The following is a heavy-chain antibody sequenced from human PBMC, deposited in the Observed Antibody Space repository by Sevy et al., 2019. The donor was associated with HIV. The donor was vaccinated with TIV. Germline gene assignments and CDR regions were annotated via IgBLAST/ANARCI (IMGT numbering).Heavy chain of an antibody. Sequence: ASVKVSCKTSASTFTAYYMHWLRQAPGQGLEWMGWINPNSDGTKYAQRFQGRVSMTADTSISTAYMELSRLTSDDTAVYYCARDRVIFGGGGGLDVWGQGTTVTASS. CDR1: ASTFTAYY. CDR2: INPNSDGT. D-gene: IGHD3-3*02. J-gene: IGHJ6*02. CDR3: ARDRVIFGGGGGLDV. V-gene: IGHV1-2*02.